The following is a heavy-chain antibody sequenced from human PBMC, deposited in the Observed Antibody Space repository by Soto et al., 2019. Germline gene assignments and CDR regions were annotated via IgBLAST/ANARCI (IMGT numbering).Heavy chain of an antibody. CDR1: GFTFSSYS. J-gene: IGHJ6*03. CDR3: ARPTRHVDYYMDV. Sequence: GGSLRLSCAASGFTFSSYSMNWVRQAPGKGLEWVSSISSSSSYIYYADSVKGRFTISRDNAKNSLYLQMNSLRAEDTAVYYCARPTRHVDYYMDVWGKGTTVTVSS. V-gene: IGHV3-21*01. CDR2: ISSSSSYI.